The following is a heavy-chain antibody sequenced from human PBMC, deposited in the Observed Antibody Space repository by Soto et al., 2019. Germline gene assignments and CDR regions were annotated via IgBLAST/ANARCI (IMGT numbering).Heavy chain of an antibody. J-gene: IGHJ3*02. CDR2: IWYDGSNK. CDR1: GFTFSSYG. V-gene: IGHV3-33*01. D-gene: IGHD3-16*01. CDR3: AIFGGVRTTRHGSDI. Sequence: GGSLRLSCAASGFTFSSYGMHWVRQASGKGLEWVAVIWYDGSNKYYADSVKGRFTIARDNSKNTLYRQINSLRPEHTAVYYCAIFGGVRTTRHGSDIWAQGTLVTVSS.